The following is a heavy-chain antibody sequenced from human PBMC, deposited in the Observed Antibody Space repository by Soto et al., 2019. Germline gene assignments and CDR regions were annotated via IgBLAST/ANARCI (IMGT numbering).Heavy chain of an antibody. J-gene: IGHJ4*02. CDR3: ARGRGPTRRSQPYFDH. CDR2: VNHFGTT. V-gene: IGHV4-34*02. Sequence: QVQFQHWGAGLLKPSETVSLTCAVNGGAFSDYHWTWIRQAPGNGLEWIGEVNHFGTTKYNPSPQSRVTISVDTSKNLFSLNLTSVTAADTALYYCARGRGPTRRSQPYFDHWGQGALVSVSS. CDR1: GGAFSDYH. D-gene: IGHD2-2*01.